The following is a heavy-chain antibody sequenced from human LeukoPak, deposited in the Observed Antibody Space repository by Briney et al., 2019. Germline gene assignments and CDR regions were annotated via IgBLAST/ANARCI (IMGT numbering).Heavy chain of an antibody. J-gene: IGHJ4*02. Sequence: GGSLRLSCAASGFPFVTYWMHWVRQAPGKGLVWVSHLNTDGSSPTYGDSAKGRFTVSRDNAKNTLFLQLNSLSVVDTAVYYCASGTAETAGIDYWGQGTLVTVSS. CDR2: LNTDGSSP. D-gene: IGHD6-13*01. CDR3: ASGTAETAGIDY. CDR1: GFPFVTYW. V-gene: IGHV3-74*01.